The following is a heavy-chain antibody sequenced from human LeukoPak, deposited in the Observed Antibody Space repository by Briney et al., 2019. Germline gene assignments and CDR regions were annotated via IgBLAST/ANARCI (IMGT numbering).Heavy chain of an antibody. CDR1: GGTFSSYA. Sequence: SVKVSCKASGGTFSSYAISWVRQAPGQGLEWMGGIIPIFGTANYAQKFQGRVTITADESTSTAYMELSSLRSEDTAVYYCARGPPDCSSTSCYAFDAFDIWGQGTMVTVSS. CDR2: IIPIFGTA. V-gene: IGHV1-69*13. CDR3: ARGPPDCSSTSCYAFDAFDI. D-gene: IGHD2-2*01. J-gene: IGHJ3*02.